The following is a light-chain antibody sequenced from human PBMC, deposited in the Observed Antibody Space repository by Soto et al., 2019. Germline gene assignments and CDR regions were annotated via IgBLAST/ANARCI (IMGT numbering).Light chain of an antibody. CDR1: SSDVGSYNL. CDR3: CSYAGSSTWV. CDR2: EDI. Sequence: QSALTQPASVSGSRGQSITISCTGTSSDVGSYNLVSWYQQHPGTAPKLMIYEDINRASGVSDRFSGSTSGITASLTISVLQAEDEADYYCCSYAGSSTWVFGGGTKVTVL. V-gene: IGLV2-23*01. J-gene: IGLJ3*02.